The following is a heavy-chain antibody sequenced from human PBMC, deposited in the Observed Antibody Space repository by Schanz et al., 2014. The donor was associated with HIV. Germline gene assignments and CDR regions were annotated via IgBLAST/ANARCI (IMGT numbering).Heavy chain of an antibody. Sequence: VQLVESGGGVVQPGRSLRLSCAASGFTFSSYAMSWVRQAPGKGLEWVSGISWNSGSIAYGDSVKGRFTISRDNSKNTLYLQLNSLRAEDTAMYYCARGRVFGGATTRWFDPWGQGTLVTVSS. V-gene: IGHV3-23*04. D-gene: IGHD1-26*01. J-gene: IGHJ5*02. CDR3: ARGRVFGGATTRWFDP. CDR2: ISWNSGSI. CDR1: GFTFSSYA.